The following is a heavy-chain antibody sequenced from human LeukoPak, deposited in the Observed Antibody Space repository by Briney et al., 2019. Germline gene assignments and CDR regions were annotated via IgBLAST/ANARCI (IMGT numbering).Heavy chain of an antibody. D-gene: IGHD2-2*01. Sequence: ASVKVSCKASGYTFTSYGISWVRQAPGQGLEWMGWISAYNGNTNYAQKLQGRDTMTTDTFTSTAYMELRSLRSDDTAVYYCARDLGCSSTSCYDDYWGQGTLVTVSS. CDR3: ARDLGCSSTSCYDDY. J-gene: IGHJ4*02. CDR1: GYTFTSYG. V-gene: IGHV1-18*01. CDR2: ISAYNGNT.